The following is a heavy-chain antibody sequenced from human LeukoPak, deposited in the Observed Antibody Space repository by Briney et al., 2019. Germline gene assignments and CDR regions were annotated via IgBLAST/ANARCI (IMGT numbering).Heavy chain of an antibody. J-gene: IGHJ4*02. CDR3: ARDEEDCSGGSCYGY. D-gene: IGHD2-15*01. CDR1: GYTFTGYY. CDR2: INPNSGGT. V-gene: IGHV1-2*02. Sequence: ASVKVSCKASGYTFTGYYMHWVRQAPGQGLEGMGWINPNSGGTNYAQKFQGRVTMTRDTSISTAYMELSRLRSDDTAVYYCARDEEDCSGGSCYGYWGQGTLVTVSS.